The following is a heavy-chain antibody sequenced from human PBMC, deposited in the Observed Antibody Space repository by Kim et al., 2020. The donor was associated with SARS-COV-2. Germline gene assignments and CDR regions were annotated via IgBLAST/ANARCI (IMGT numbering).Heavy chain of an antibody. CDR2: A. V-gene: IGHV1-8*01. J-gene: IGHJ4*02. CDR3: ARGIIEGYDY. Sequence: AGYAQKLQGRVTMTRDTTIRTAYMELSSLTSEDTAVYYCARGIIEGYDYWGQGTQVTVSS. D-gene: IGHD2-15*01.